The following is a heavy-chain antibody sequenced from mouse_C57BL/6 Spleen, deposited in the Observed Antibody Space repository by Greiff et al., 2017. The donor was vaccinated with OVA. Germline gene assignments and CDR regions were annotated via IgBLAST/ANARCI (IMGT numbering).Heavy chain of an antibody. Sequence: VQLQQSGPGLVKPSQSLSLTCSVTGYSITSGYYWNWIRQFPGNKLEWMGYISYDGSNNYNPSLTNRISITRDTSKNQFFLKLNSVTTEDTATYYGARGAAQVYYFDYWGKGTTLTVSS. D-gene: IGHD3-2*02. J-gene: IGHJ2*01. CDR2: ISYDGSN. V-gene: IGHV3-6*01. CDR3: ARGAAQVYYFDY. CDR1: GYSITSGYY.